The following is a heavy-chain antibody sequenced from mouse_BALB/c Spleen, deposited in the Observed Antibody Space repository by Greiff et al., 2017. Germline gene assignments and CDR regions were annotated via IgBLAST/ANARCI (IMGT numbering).Heavy chain of an antibody. CDR1: GYSITSGYY. CDR3: AREGVYGNYVGYFDY. J-gene: IGHJ2*01. CDR2: ISYDGSN. V-gene: IGHV3-6*02. D-gene: IGHD2-1*01. Sequence: EVQLQQSGPGLVKPSQSLSLTCSVTGYSITSGYYWNWIRQFPGNKLEWMGYISYDGSNNYNPSLKNRISITRDTSKNQFFLKLNSVTTEDTATYYCAREGVYGNYVGYFDYWGQGTTLTVSS.